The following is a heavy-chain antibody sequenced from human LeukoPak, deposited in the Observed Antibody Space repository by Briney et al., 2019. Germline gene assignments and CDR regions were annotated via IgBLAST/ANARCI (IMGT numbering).Heavy chain of an antibody. J-gene: IGHJ4*03. V-gene: IGHV4-34*01. CDR2: IDHRGDT. CDR3: ARGATISETGYFDF. D-gene: IGHD5-24*01. CDR1: GGSFSRYY. Sequence: SETLSLTCAVYGGSFSRYYWSWIRQSPGKGLEWIAEIDHRGDTNYNPSVKSRVTISVDTSKNQFSLKMRSLSAADTALYYCARGATISETGYFDFWGQGPLVTVSS.